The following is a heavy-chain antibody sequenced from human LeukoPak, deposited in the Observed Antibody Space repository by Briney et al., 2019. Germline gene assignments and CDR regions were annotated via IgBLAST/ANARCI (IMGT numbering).Heavy chain of an antibody. CDR3: AKDEASGSYYDY. CDR2: ISGSGGST. D-gene: IGHD1-26*01. V-gene: IGHV3-23*01. Sequence: PGGSLRLSCAASGFTFSSYAMSWVRQAPGKGLEWVSAISGSGGSTYYADSVKGRFTISRDNSKSTLYLQMNSLRAEDTAVYYWAKDEASGSYYDYWGQGTLVTVSS. CDR1: GFTFSSYA. J-gene: IGHJ4*02.